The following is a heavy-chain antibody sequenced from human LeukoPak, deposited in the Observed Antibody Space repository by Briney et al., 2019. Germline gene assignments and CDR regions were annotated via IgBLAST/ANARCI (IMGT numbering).Heavy chain of an antibody. V-gene: IGHV4-30-4*07. Sequence: SQTLSLTCAVSGGSISSGGYSWSWIRQPPGKGLEWIGYIYYSGSTYYNPSLRSRVTISVDTSKNQFSLRLSSVTAADTAVYYCARTYGDYEVASAFDIWGQGTMVTVSS. J-gene: IGHJ3*02. CDR2: IYYSGST. CDR3: ARTYGDYEVASAFDI. D-gene: IGHD4-17*01. CDR1: GGSISSGGYS.